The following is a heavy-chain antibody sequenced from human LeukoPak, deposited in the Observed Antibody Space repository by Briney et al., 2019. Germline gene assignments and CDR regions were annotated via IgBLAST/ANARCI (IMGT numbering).Heavy chain of an antibody. CDR1: GYTFTSYW. CDR2: IYPGDSDT. Sequence: ASVKVSCKGSGYTFTSYWIGWVRQMPGKGLEWMGIIYPGDSDTRYIPSFQGQVTISADKSISTAYLQWSSLKASDTAIYYCALKYGDDDYWGQGTLVTVSS. D-gene: IGHD4-17*01. V-gene: IGHV5-51*01. J-gene: IGHJ4*02. CDR3: ALKYGDDDY.